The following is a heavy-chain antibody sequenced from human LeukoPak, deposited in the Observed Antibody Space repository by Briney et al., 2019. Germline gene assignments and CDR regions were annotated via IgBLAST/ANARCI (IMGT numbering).Heavy chain of an antibody. CDR2: INPNSGGT. J-gene: IGHJ4*02. CDR1: GYTFTGYY. CDR3: ARAVPTVLLWFGELSGFDY. Sequence: ASVKVSRKASGYTFTGYYMHWVRQALGQGLEWMGWINPNSGGTNYAQKFQGRVTITRDTSISTAYMELSRLRSDDTAVYYCARAVPTVLLWFGELSGFDYWGQGTLVTVSS. V-gene: IGHV1-2*02. D-gene: IGHD3-10*01.